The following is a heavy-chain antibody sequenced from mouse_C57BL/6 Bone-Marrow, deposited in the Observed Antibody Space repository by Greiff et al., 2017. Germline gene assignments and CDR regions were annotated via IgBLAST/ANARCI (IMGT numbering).Heavy chain of an antibody. CDR1: GYTFTSYG. Sequence: VQLQQSGAELARPGASVKLSCKASGYTFTSYGIRWVKQRTGQGLEWIGEIYPRSGNTYYNEKFKGKATLTADKSSSTAYMELRSLTSEDAAVYFCGDYYGSGYPFAYWGQGTLVTVSA. J-gene: IGHJ3*01. V-gene: IGHV1-81*01. CDR3: GDYYGSGYPFAY. D-gene: IGHD1-1*01. CDR2: IYPRSGNT.